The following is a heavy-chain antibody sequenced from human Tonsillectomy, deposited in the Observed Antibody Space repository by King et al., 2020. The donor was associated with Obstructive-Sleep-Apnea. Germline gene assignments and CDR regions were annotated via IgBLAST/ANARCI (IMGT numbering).Heavy chain of an antibody. CDR3: AKVGQVGRGGHYYYYGMDV. CDR1: GLTFSRYA. Sequence: VQLVESGGGLVQPGGSLRISCAASGLTFSRYAMSWVRQAPGKGLEWVSGISGSGGNTYDADSVKGRFTISRDNSKNTVYLQMNSLRAEDTAVYYCAKVGQVGRGGHYYYYGMDVWGPGTTVTVSS. V-gene: IGHV3-23*04. CDR2: ISGSGGNT. J-gene: IGHJ6*02. D-gene: IGHD3-16*01.